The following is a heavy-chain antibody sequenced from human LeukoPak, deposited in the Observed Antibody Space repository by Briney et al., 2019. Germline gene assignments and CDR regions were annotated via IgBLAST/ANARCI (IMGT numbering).Heavy chain of an antibody. D-gene: IGHD3-22*01. J-gene: IGHJ3*02. CDR1: GFTFSSYA. CDR3: ASLSGYYDSSPDAFDI. V-gene: IGHV3-30-3*01. CDR2: ISYDGSNK. Sequence: PGGSLRLSCAASGFTFSSYAMHWVRQAPGKGLEWVAVISYDGSNKYYADSVKGRFTISRDNSKNTLYLQMNSLRAEDTAVYYCASLSGYYDSSPDAFDIWGQGTMVTVSS.